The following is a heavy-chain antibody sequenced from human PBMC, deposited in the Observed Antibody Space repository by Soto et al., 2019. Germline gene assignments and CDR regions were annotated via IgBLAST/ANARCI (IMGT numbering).Heavy chain of an antibody. V-gene: IGHV4-59*08. J-gene: IGHJ4*02. CDR1: GGSISSYY. D-gene: IGHD3-3*01. CDR2: IYYSRST. CDR3: ARHHGENPYYDFWSGYYTRVLYYFDY. Sequence: SETLSLTCTVSGGSISSYYWSWIRQPPGKGLEWIGYIYYSRSTNYNPSHKSRVTISVDTSKNQFSLKLSSVTAADTAVYYCARHHGENPYYDFWSGYYTRVLYYFDYWGRGTLVTVSS.